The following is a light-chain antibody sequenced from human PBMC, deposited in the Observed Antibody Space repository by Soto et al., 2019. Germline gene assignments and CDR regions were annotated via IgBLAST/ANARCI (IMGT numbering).Light chain of an antibody. Sequence: QSALTQPASVSGAPGQSITISCTGTSSDVGGYNYVSWYQQQPGKAPKLLIYDVSNRPSGVSNRFSGSKSDNTASLTISGLQAEDEADYYCSSYTSSSTLVVFGGGTKLTVL. V-gene: IGLV2-14*03. CDR1: SSDVGGYNY. CDR2: DVS. J-gene: IGLJ2*01. CDR3: SSYTSSSTLVV.